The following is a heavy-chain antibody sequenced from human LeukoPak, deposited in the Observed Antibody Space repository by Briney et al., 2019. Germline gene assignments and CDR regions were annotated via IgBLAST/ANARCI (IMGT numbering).Heavy chain of an antibody. CDR1: GYSFTSYW. J-gene: IGHJ3*02. CDR2: IYPGDSDT. Sequence: GESLKISCKGSGYSFTSYWIGWVRQMPGKGLEWMGIIYPGDSDTRYSPSFQGQVTISADKSISTAYLQWSSLKASDTAMYYCARRRDSGYDYSNSLHDAFDIWGQGTMVTVSS. CDR3: ARRRDSGYDYSNSLHDAFDI. V-gene: IGHV5-51*01. D-gene: IGHD5-12*01.